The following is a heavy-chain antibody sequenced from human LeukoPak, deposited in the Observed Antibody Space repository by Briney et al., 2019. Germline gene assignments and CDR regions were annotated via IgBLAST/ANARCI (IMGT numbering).Heavy chain of an antibody. V-gene: IGHV3-23*01. Sequence: GGSLRLSCAASGFTFSSYAMSWVRQAPGKGLEWVSAISGSGGSTYYADSVKGRFTISRDNSKNTLYLQMNSLRDEDTALYYCARNRAYAFDYWGQGTLVTVSS. D-gene: IGHD5-12*01. CDR2: ISGSGGST. CDR3: ARNRAYAFDY. CDR1: GFTFSSYA. J-gene: IGHJ4*02.